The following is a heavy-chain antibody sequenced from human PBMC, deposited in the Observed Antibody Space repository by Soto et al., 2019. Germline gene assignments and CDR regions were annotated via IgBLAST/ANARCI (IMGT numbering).Heavy chain of an antibody. Sequence: PGGSLRLSCAASGFTFSGAAMHWVRQASGKGLEWVGRIRNKADNYVTAYAASVRGRFTISRDDSTNTAYLQMNNLKTDDTAVYYCAKEHPVVGVTGRTYDYWGQGTLVTVSS. J-gene: IGHJ4*02. CDR1: GFTFSGAA. CDR2: IRNKADNYVT. V-gene: IGHV3-73*01. D-gene: IGHD7-27*01. CDR3: AKEHPVVGVTGRTYDY.